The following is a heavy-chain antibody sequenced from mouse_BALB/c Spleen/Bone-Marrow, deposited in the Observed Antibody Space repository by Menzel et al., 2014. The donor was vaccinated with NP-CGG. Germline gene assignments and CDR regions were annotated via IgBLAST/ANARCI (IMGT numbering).Heavy chain of an antibody. CDR2: ISGGGSYT. CDR3: ARHAYYDQTEVSFVY. V-gene: IGHV5-9-2*01. CDR1: GFSFNSYG. Sequence: EVQGVESGGGLVKSGGSLKLSCAASGFSFNSYGMSWVRQTPEKRLEWVATISGGGSYTFYPDNVKGRFTISRDNAKNNLYLQLSSLRSEDTALYYCARHAYYDQTEVSFVYWGQGTLVTVSA. D-gene: IGHD2-4*01. J-gene: IGHJ3*01.